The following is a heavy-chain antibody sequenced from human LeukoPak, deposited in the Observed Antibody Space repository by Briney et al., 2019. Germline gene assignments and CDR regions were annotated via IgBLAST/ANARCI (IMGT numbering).Heavy chain of an antibody. V-gene: IGHV1-69*06. Sequence: ASVKVSCKASGGTFSSYAISWVRQAPGQGLEWMGGIIPIFGTANYAQKFQGRVTITADKSTSTAYMELSSLRSEDTAVYYCARAGGVATDWGYFDYWGQGTLVTVSS. CDR2: IIPIFGTA. CDR3: ARAGGVATDWGYFDY. J-gene: IGHJ4*02. CDR1: GGTFSSYA. D-gene: IGHD5-12*01.